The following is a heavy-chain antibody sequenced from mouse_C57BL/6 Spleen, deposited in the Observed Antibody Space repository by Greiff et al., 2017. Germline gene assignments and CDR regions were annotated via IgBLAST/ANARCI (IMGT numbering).Heavy chain of an antibody. CDR3: AYYDYDRRGFAY. V-gene: IGHV1-63*01. J-gene: IGHJ3*01. CDR1: GYTFTNYW. Sequence: QVHVKQSGAELVRPGTSVKMSCKASGYTFTNYWIGWAKQRPGHGLEWIGDIYPGGGYTNYNEKFKGKATLTADKSSSTAYMQFSSLTSEDSAIYYCAYYDYDRRGFAYWGQGTLVTVSA. CDR2: IYPGGGYT. D-gene: IGHD2-4*01.